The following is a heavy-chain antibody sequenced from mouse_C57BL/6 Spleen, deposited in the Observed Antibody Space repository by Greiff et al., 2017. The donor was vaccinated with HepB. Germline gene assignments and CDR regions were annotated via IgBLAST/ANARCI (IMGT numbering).Heavy chain of an antibody. J-gene: IGHJ2*01. CDR2: IYPRSGNT. CDR3: ARRESTTVVARGFDY. V-gene: IGHV1-81*01. D-gene: IGHD1-1*01. CDR1: GYTFTSYG. Sequence: VMLVESGAELARPGASVKLSCKASGYTFTSYGISWVKQRTGQGLEWIGEIYPRSGNTYYNEKFKGKATLTADKSSSTAYMELRSLTSEDSAVYFCARRESTTVVARGFDYWGQGTTLTVSS.